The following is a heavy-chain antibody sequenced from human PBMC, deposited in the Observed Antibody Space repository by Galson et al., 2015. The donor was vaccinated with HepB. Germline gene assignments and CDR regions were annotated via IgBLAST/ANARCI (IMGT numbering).Heavy chain of an antibody. Sequence: SVKVSCKASGYTFTIYYMHWVRQAPGQGLEWMGVINPSGGSTSYAQKFQGRVTMTRDTSTSTVYMELSSPRSEDTAMYYCARSIAVATRPNYYYGMDVWGQGTTVTVSS. J-gene: IGHJ6*02. CDR1: GYTFTIYY. CDR2: INPSGGST. CDR3: ARSIAVATRPNYYYGMDV. V-gene: IGHV1-46*01. D-gene: IGHD6-19*01.